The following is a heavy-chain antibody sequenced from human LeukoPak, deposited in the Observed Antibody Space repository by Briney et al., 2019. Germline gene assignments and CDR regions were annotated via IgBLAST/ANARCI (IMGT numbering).Heavy chain of an antibody. Sequence: GGSLRLSCAASGFTFSSYGMSWVRQAPGKGLEWVSAISGSGGSTYYADSVKGRFTISRDNAKNSLYLQMNSLRAEDTALYYCARLTIAAAGYDAFDIWGQGTMVTVSS. V-gene: IGHV3-23*01. CDR2: ISGSGGST. J-gene: IGHJ3*02. CDR1: GFTFSSYG. D-gene: IGHD6-13*01. CDR3: ARLTIAAAGYDAFDI.